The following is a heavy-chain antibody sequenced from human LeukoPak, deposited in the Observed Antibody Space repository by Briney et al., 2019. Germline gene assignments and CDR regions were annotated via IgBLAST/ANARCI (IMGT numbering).Heavy chain of an antibody. V-gene: IGHV1-2*02. Sequence: GASVKGSCKASGYTFTDYYIQWVRQAPGQGLEWLGWINPNNGGIKYAQKFQGRVTVTRDTSISTAYMELNDLRSDDTAVYYCARRSGGTTTVNDGFEVWGQGTMVTVSS. J-gene: IGHJ3*01. CDR2: INPNNGGI. CDR3: ARRSGGTTTVNDGFEV. CDR1: GYTFTDYY. D-gene: IGHD4-17*01.